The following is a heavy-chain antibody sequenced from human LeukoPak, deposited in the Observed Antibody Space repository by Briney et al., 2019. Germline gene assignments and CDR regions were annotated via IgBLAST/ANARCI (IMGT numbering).Heavy chain of an antibody. V-gene: IGHV4-34*01. D-gene: IGHD3-10*01. CDR1: GEAFSGYY. Sequence: SETLSLTCAVYGEAFSGYYWNWIRQPPGKGLEWIGEINHSGSTNYNPSLKSRVTMSVDTSKNQFSLKLSSVTAADTAVYYCERGPYYGSGSFPHWGQGTLVTVSS. J-gene: IGHJ4*02. CDR2: INHSGST. CDR3: ERGPYYGSGSFPH.